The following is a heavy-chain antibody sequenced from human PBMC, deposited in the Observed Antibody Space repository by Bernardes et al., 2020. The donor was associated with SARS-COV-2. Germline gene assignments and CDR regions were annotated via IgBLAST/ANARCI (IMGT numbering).Heavy chain of an antibody. J-gene: IGHJ4*02. V-gene: IGHV4-31*03. CDR2: IYYSGST. CDR1: GGSISSGGYY. Sequence: SETLSLTCTVSGGSISSGGYYWSWIRQHPGKGLEWIRYIYYSGSTYYNPSLKGRVTISVDTSKNQFSLKLSSVTAADTAVYYCARAGASTIFGVVAHFDYWGQGTLVTVSS. D-gene: IGHD3-3*01. CDR3: ARAGASTIFGVVAHFDY.